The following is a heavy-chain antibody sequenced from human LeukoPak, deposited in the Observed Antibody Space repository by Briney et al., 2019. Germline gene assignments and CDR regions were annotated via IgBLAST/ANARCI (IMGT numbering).Heavy chain of an antibody. Sequence: ASVKVSCKASGFTFTSYYMHWVRQAPGQGLEWMGIINPSGGSTSYAQKFQGRVTMTRDMSTSTVYMELSSLRSEDTAVYYCARDLDYYDSSGYYFDYWGQGTLVTVSS. CDR3: ARDLDYYDSSGYYFDY. J-gene: IGHJ4*02. V-gene: IGHV1-46*01. CDR1: GFTFTSYY. D-gene: IGHD3-22*01. CDR2: INPSGGST.